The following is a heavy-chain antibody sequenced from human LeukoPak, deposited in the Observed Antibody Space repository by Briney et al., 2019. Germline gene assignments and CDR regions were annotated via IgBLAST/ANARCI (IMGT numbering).Heavy chain of an antibody. Sequence: GGSLRLSCAASGFTVSSNYMSWVRQAPGKGLEWVSVIYSGGSTYYADSVKGRFTISRDNSKNTLYLQMNSLRAEDTAVYYCARDPNYDILTGYNFDYWGQGTLVTVSS. D-gene: IGHD3-9*01. CDR1: GFTVSSNY. CDR2: IYSGGST. V-gene: IGHV3-53*01. J-gene: IGHJ4*02. CDR3: ARDPNYDILTGYNFDY.